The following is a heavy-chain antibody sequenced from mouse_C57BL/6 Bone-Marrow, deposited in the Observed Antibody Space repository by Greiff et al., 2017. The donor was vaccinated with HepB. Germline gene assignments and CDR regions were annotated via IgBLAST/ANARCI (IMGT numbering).Heavy chain of an antibody. D-gene: IGHD2-4*01. V-gene: IGHV1-9*01. CDR2: ILPGSGST. J-gene: IGHJ2*01. Sequence: VQLQQSGAELMKPGASVKLSCKATGYTFTGYWIEWVKQRPGHGLEWIGEILPGSGSTNDNEKFKGKATFTADTSSNTAYMQLSSLTTEDSAIYYCARRLPYYFDYWGQGTTLTVSS. CDR1: GYTFTGYW. CDR3: ARRLPYYFDY.